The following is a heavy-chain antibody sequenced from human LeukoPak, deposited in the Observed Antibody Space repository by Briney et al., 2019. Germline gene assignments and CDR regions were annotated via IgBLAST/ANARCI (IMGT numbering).Heavy chain of an antibody. CDR3: ASDIVVVPAGIGDNWFDP. CDR2: IIPIFGTA. CDR1: GGTSSSYA. Sequence: SVKVSCKASGGTSSSYAISWVRQAPGQGLEWMGRIIPIFGTANYAQKFQGRVTITTDESTSTASMELSSLRSEDTAVYYCASDIVVVPAGIGDNWFDPWGQGTLVTVSS. D-gene: IGHD2-2*01. J-gene: IGHJ5*02. V-gene: IGHV1-69*05.